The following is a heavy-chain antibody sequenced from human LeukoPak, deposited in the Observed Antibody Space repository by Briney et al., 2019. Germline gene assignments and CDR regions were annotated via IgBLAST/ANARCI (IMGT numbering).Heavy chain of an antibody. V-gene: IGHV3-30-3*01. J-gene: IGHJ5*02. CDR2: ISYDGSTK. CDR3: ARDRPVGHDDTGGHNWFDP. D-gene: IGHD3-22*01. CDR1: GFTFSNFA. Sequence: GGSLRLSCAASGFTFSNFAMHWVRQAPGKGLEWGTVISYDGSTKSYADSVKGRFTITRDNSKYTLNLQMNSLRAEDTAVYYCARDRPVGHDDTGGHNWFDPWGQGTLVTVSS.